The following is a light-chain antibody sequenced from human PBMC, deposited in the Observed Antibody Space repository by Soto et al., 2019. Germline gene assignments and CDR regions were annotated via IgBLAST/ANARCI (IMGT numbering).Light chain of an antibody. CDR3: QQYSTYPIT. Sequence: ESVLTQSPGILSLSPGERATLSWRASQSVSSSYLAWYQQKPGQAPRLLIYGASSRATGIPDRFSGSGSGTEFTLTISSLQSDDFATYYCQQYSTYPITFGQGTRLEIK. CDR2: GAS. J-gene: IGKJ5*01. V-gene: IGKV3-20*01. CDR1: QSVSSSY.